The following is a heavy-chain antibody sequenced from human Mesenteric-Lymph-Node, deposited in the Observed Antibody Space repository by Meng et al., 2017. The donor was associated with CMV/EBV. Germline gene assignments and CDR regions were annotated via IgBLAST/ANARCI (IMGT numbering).Heavy chain of an antibody. J-gene: IGHJ5*02. CDR1: GFTFSSYS. Sequence: GESLKISCAASGFTFSSYSMNWVRQAPGKGLEWVSSISSSSSYIYYADSVKGRFTISRDNAKNSLYLQMNSLRAEDTAVYYCARAPIAVAGPLNWFDPWGQGTLVTVS. CDR3: ARAPIAVAGPLNWFDP. V-gene: IGHV3-21*01. CDR2: ISSSSSYI. D-gene: IGHD6-19*01.